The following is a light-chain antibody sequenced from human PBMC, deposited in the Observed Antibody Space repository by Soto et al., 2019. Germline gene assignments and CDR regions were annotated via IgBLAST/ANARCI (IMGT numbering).Light chain of an antibody. J-gene: IGLJ2*01. CDR2: DNN. Sequence: QSVLTQPPSVSAAPGQKVTISCSGSSSNIGNNYVSWYQQLPGTAPKLLIYDNNKRPSGIPDRFSGSKSGTSATLVISGLQTGDEADYYCGSWDTSLSGIIFGGGTKLTGL. CDR3: GSWDTSLSGII. CDR1: SSNIGNNY. V-gene: IGLV1-51*01.